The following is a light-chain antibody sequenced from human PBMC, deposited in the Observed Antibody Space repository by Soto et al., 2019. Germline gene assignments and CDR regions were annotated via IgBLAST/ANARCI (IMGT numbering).Light chain of an antibody. J-gene: IGKJ1*01. CDR1: QSVATSQ. CDR2: GAS. V-gene: IGKV3-20*01. CDR3: QQFASSPRT. Sequence: EIVMTQSPATVPVSPGERVTLSCRASQSVATSQLAWYQQKPGQAPRLLIGASSRATGVPDRFIASGSGTDFTLTISRLEPEDFAVYYCQQFASSPRTFGRGTKVDI.